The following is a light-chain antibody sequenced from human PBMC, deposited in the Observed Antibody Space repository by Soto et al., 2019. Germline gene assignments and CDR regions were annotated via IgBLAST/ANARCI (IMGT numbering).Light chain of an antibody. V-gene: IGLV2-14*03. CDR1: TSDFNYYNS. CDR3: TSYTSSTTYF. J-gene: IGLJ1*01. Sequence: QSVLTQPASVSGSPGQSITISCTGTTSDFNYYNSVSWYQHHPGQAPKLMIYNVSNRPSGVSYRFSGSKSGNTASLTISGLQAEDEADYYCTSYTSSTTYFFGTGTKLTV. CDR2: NVS.